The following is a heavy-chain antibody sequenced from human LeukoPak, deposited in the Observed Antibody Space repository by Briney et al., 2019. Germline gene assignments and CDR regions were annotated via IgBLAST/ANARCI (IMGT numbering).Heavy chain of an antibody. J-gene: IGHJ4*02. CDR2: IYYSGST. D-gene: IGHD3-22*01. Sequence: PSETLSLTCTVSGGSISSYYWSWIRQPPGKGLEWIGYIYYSGSTNYNPSLKSRVTISVDTSKNQFSLKLSSVTAADTAVYYCARYDSSGSPDYWGQGTLVTVSS. CDR3: ARYDSSGSPDY. CDR1: GGSISSYY. V-gene: IGHV4-59*01.